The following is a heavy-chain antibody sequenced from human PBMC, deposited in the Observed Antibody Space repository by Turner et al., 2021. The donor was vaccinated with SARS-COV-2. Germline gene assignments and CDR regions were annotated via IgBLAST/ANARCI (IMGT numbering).Heavy chain of an antibody. CDR2: INAGNGKT. Sequence: VQLVQSGAEVKKPGASVKVSCKASGYNFTSYAMHWVRQAPGHRLEWMGWINAGNGKTKYAQKYQGRVTMTRDTSASTAYMKLSSLRSEDTAVDYCARDVGYCSSTSCYTGSHFDYWGQGTLVTVSS. CDR1: GYNFTSYA. CDR3: ARDVGYCSSTSCYTGSHFDY. V-gene: IGHV1-3*01. D-gene: IGHD2-2*02. J-gene: IGHJ4*02.